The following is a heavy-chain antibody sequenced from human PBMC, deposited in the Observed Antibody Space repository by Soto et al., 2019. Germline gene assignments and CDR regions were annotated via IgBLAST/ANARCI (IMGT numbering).Heavy chain of an antibody. CDR3: VRFGGAAAGPGDY. Sequence: EVQLVESGGGLVQPGGSLRLSCVASEFTFSSYEMNWVRQAPGKGLEWVSYISSSGTTIYYIDSVKGRFTISRDNAKKSLYLQMNSLRAEDTAVYYCVRFGGAAAGPGDYWGQGTLVTVSS. J-gene: IGHJ4*02. CDR1: EFTFSSYE. D-gene: IGHD6-13*01. V-gene: IGHV3-48*03. CDR2: ISSSGTTI.